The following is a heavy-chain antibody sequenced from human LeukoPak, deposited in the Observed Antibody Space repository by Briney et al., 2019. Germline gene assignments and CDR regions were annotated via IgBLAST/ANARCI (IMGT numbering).Heavy chain of an antibody. D-gene: IGHD6-19*01. Sequence: GGSLRLSCAASGFTFSSYEMNWVRQAPGKGLEWVSGINWNGGSTGYKDSVKGRFTISRDNAKNSLYLQMNSLRAEDTALYYCARMAGAGYYFYMDVWGKGTTVTVSS. CDR2: INWNGGST. CDR3: ARMAGAGYYFYMDV. J-gene: IGHJ6*03. V-gene: IGHV3-20*04. CDR1: GFTFSSYE.